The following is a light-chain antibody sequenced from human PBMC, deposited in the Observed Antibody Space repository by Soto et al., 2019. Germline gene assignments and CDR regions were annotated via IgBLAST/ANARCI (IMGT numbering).Light chain of an antibody. CDR2: EDS. Sequence: SYELTQPPSVSVAPGQTAAITCGGDNIGAKSVHWYQQRPGQAPVLVVYEDSDRPSGIPERFSGSNPGNAATLTIRRVEAGDEADYYCQVWNVHRDHPGVVFGGGTQLTVL. V-gene: IGLV3-21*02. CDR3: QVWNVHRDHPGVV. J-gene: IGLJ2*01. CDR1: NIGAKS.